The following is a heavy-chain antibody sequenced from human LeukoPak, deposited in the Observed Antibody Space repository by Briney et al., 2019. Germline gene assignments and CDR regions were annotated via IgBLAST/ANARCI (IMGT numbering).Heavy chain of an antibody. Sequence: PGGSLRLSCAASGFTFSSYWMSWVRQAPGKGLEWVASIKQDGSEKYYVDSVKGRFAISRDNAKNSLYLQMNSLRAEDTAVYYCARDHRQQLVFDYWGQGTLVTVSS. CDR2: IKQDGSEK. V-gene: IGHV3-7*03. CDR1: GFTFSSYW. D-gene: IGHD6-13*01. CDR3: ARDHRQQLVFDY. J-gene: IGHJ4*02.